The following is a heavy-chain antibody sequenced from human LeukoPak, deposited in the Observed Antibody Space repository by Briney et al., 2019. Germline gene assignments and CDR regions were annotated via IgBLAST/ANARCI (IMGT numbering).Heavy chain of an antibody. D-gene: IGHD5-24*01. J-gene: IGHJ3*02. Sequence: PSETLSLTCTVSGGSISSGGYYWSWIRQHPGKGLEWIGYIYYSGSTYYNPSLKSRVTISVDTSKNQFSLKLGSVTAADTAVYYCARWGEGWLQLLWAFDIWGQGTMVTVSS. CDR1: GGSISSGGYY. CDR3: ARWGEGWLQLLWAFDI. V-gene: IGHV4-31*03. CDR2: IYYSGST.